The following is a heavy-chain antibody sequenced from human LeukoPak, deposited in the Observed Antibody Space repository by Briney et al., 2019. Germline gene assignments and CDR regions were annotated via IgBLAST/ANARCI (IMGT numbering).Heavy chain of an antibody. J-gene: IGHJ5*02. CDR1: GGSISSGDYY. V-gene: IGHV4-30-4*01. Sequence: SQTLSLTCTVSGGSISSGDYYSSWIRQPPGKGLEWIAYMYYSGSTYYNPSLKSRVTMSADTSKNQLSLKLSSVTAADTAVYYCARPYYYDSRIDPWGQGILVTVSS. CDR3: ARPYYYDSRIDP. CDR2: MYYSGST. D-gene: IGHD3-22*01.